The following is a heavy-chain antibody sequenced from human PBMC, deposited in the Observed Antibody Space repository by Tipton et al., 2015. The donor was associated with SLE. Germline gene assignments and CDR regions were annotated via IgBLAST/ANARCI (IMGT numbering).Heavy chain of an antibody. D-gene: IGHD3-10*01. J-gene: IGHJ5*02. V-gene: IGHV4-59*08. Sequence: TLSLTCTVSGGSISSHYWSWIRQAPGKGLEWIGYISNSETTNYNPPLKSRVTISVDTSKNQFSLKLSSVTAADTAVYYCASGGYGSGSHYLGGWFDPWGRGTLVTVSS. CDR3: ASGGYGSGSHYLGGWFDP. CDR1: GGSISSHY. CDR2: ISNSETT.